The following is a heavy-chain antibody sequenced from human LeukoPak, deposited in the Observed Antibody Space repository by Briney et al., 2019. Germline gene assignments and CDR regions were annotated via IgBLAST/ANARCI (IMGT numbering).Heavy chain of an antibody. Sequence: ASVKVSCKASGYNFAHNIHWVRQAPGQGHEFMGWINPKNGGTKYAQNFQGRVTMTRDTSISTVYMELSSLGSDDTAVYYCVVSIQAAAIPAFDSWGQGILVTVSS. J-gene: IGHJ4*02. D-gene: IGHD6-25*01. V-gene: IGHV1-2*02. CDR2: INPKNGGT. CDR1: GYNFAHN. CDR3: VVSIQAAAIPAFDS.